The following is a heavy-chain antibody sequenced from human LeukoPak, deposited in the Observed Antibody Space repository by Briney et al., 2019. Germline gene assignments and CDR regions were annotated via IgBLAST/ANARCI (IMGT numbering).Heavy chain of an antibody. J-gene: IGHJ4*02. D-gene: IGHD3-10*01. CDR2: IKQDGSEK. Sequence: GGSLRLSCAASGFTFTTYWMSWVRQAPGKVLEWVANIKQDGSEKYYVDSVKGRFTISRDNAKNSLYLQMNSLRVEDTAVYYCAKVAKYYYGSETYYFFEHWGQGTPVTASS. V-gene: IGHV3-7*01. CDR1: GFTFTTYW. CDR3: AKVAKYYYGSETYYFFEH.